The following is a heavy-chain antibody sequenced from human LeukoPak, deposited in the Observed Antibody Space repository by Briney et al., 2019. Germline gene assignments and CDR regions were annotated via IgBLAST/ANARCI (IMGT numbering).Heavy chain of an antibody. CDR2: VYYSGST. D-gene: IGHD3-10*01. V-gene: IGHV4-59*01. CDR3: TSHRRSHGSEY. Sequence: SETLSLTCTVSGASFEHYFWSWIRQPPGRGLEWIGYVYYSGSTDYSPSLKSRLTISADTSKNQFSLKLNSVTAADTAVYYCTSHRRSHGSEYWGQGTLVTVSS. J-gene: IGHJ4*02. CDR1: GASFEHYF.